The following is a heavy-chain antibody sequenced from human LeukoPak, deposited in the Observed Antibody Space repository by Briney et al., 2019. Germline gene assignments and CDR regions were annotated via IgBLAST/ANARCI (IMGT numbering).Heavy chain of an antibody. CDR1: GGSISSGGYY. J-gene: IGHJ2*01. Sequence: PSQTLSLTCTVSGGSISSGGYYWSWIRQHPGKGLEWIGYIYYSGSTYYNPSLKSRVTISVDTSKNQFSLKLSSVTAADTAVYYCARAMGLTGYYTIRYFDLWGRGTLVTVSS. CDR3: ARAMGLTGYYTIRYFDL. CDR2: IYYSGST. D-gene: IGHD3-9*01. V-gene: IGHV4-31*03.